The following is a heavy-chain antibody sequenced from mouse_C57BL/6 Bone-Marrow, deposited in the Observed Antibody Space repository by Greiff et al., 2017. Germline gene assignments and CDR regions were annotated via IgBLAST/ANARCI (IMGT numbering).Heavy chain of an antibody. CDR3: TTSGSSPDYAMDY. Sequence: VQLQQSGAELVRPGASVKLSCTASGFNIKDDYMHWVKQRPEQGLEWIGWIDPENGDTEYASKFQGKATITADTSSNTAYLQLSSLTSEDTAVYDCTTSGSSPDYAMDYWGQGTSVTVSS. D-gene: IGHD1-1*01. V-gene: IGHV14-4*01. CDR2: IDPENGDT. CDR1: GFNIKDDY. J-gene: IGHJ4*01.